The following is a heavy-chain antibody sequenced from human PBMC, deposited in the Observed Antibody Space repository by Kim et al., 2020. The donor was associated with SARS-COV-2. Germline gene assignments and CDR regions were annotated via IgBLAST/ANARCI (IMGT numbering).Heavy chain of an antibody. V-gene: IGHV3-74*01. CDR1: GFTVTDYW. Sequence: GGSLRLSCATSGFTVTDYWMHWVRQAPGKGLVWVSRIRSGGTGISCADSVKGRFTISRDNVNNTLYLQMNNLRAEDTALYYCTSDTVLYGLDVWGQGTPVTVSS. CDR2: IRSGGTGI. J-gene: IGHJ6*02. CDR3: TSDTVLYGLDV. D-gene: IGHD4-4*01.